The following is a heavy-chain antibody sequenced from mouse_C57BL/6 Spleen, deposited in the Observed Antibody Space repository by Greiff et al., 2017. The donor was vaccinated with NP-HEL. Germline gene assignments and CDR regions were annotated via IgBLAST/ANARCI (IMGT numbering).Heavy chain of an antibody. CDR1: GFNIKNYY. V-gene: IGHV14-2*01. Sequence: VQLQQSGAELVKPGAPVKFSCTASGFNIKNYYMHLVKQRTEQGLGWGGRISPEDGETKYAPKFQGKATITADTSSNTAYLQLSSLTSEDTAVYYCARVGGFAYWGQGTLVTVSA. CDR2: ISPEDGET. CDR3: ARVGGFAY. J-gene: IGHJ3*01. D-gene: IGHD1-1*02.